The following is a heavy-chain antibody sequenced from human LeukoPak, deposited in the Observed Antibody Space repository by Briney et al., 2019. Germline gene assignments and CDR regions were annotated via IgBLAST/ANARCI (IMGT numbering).Heavy chain of an antibody. CDR3: AKDRETTSSGTFDY. CDR1: GFTFSSYG. D-gene: IGHD1-1*01. V-gene: IGHV3-30*18. J-gene: IGHJ4*02. CDR2: IAEDGNNE. Sequence: PGRSLRLPCAASGFTFSSYGMHCVRQAPGKGLEWVAFIAEDGNNEKYTDSVKGRFTISRDNSNNTLYLRMNSLRAEDTGVYYCAKDRETTSSGTFDYWGQGTLVTVSS.